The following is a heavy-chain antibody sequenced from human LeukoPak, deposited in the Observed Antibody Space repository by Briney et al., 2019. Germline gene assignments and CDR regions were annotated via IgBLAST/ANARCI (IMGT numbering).Heavy chain of an antibody. CDR1: GGSISSSSYY. Sequence: ETLSLTCTVSGGSISSSSYYWGWIRQPPGKGLEWVSAISGGGGSTYYADSVKGRFTISRDNSKNTLYLQMNSLRAEDTAVYYCAKKRDRAAAGLIIDYWGQGTLVTVSS. CDR3: AKKRDRAAAGLIIDY. D-gene: IGHD6-13*01. CDR2: ISGGGGST. J-gene: IGHJ4*02. V-gene: IGHV3-23*01.